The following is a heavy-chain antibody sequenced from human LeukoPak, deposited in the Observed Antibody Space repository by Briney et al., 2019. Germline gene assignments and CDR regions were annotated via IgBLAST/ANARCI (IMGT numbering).Heavy chain of an antibody. CDR2: IYYTGST. J-gene: IGHJ4*02. Sequence: SETLSLTCTVSGGSISINSGTYYWGWIRQPPGRGLEWIGSIYYTGSTYYNPSVKSRITISVDTSKNQFSLKLGSVTAADTAVYFCARHMYNGGHDYWGQGTLVTVSS. D-gene: IGHD1-26*01. V-gene: IGHV4-39*01. CDR1: GGSISINSGTYY. CDR3: ARHMYNGGHDY.